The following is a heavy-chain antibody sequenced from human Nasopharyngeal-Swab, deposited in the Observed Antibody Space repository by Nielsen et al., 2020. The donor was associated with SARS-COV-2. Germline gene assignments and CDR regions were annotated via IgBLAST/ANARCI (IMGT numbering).Heavy chain of an antibody. V-gene: IGHV4-59*01. Sequence: SETLSLTCTVAGGSISSYYWSWIRQPPGKGLEWIGYIYYSGSTNYNPSLKSRVTISVDTSKNQFSLKLSSVTAADTAVYYCARDLLWFGEFPSGMDVWGQGTTVTVSS. D-gene: IGHD3-10*01. CDR1: GGSISSYY. J-gene: IGHJ6*02. CDR3: ARDLLWFGEFPSGMDV. CDR2: IYYSGST.